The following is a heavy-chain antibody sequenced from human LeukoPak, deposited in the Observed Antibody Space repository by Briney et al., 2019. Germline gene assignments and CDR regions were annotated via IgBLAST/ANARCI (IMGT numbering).Heavy chain of an antibody. J-gene: IGHJ4*02. Sequence: SETLSLTCAVSGYSISSGHYWGWIRQPPGKGLEWIGSIYHSGSTYYNPSLKSRVTISVDTSKNQFSLKLSSVTAADTAVYYCARQTTYFDYWGQGTLVTVSS. V-gene: IGHV4-38-2*01. CDR1: GYSISSGHY. CDR2: IYHSGST. CDR3: ARQTTYFDY. D-gene: IGHD1-14*01.